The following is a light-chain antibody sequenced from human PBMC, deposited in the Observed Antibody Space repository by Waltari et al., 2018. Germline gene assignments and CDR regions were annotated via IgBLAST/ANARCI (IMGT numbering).Light chain of an antibody. V-gene: IGLV2-14*03. J-gene: IGLJ2*01. CDR3: SSYTSSNTDVV. CDR1: SSDVGGYNS. Sequence: QSALTQPASVSGSPGQSITISCTGTSSDVGGYNSVSWYQQHPGKAPKLMIYDVSNRPSGVSNRFSGSKSGNTASLTISGLQAEDEADYYCSSYTSSNTDVVFGGGTKLTVL. CDR2: DVS.